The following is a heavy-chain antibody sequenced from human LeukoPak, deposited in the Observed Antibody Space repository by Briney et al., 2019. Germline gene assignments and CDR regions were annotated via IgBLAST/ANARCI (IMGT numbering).Heavy chain of an antibody. J-gene: IGHJ3*02. Sequence: TGGSLRLSCAASGFTVSSNYMNWVRQAPGKGLEWVSIIYSGGSTFYADSVKGRFTISGDNSKNTLHLQMNSLRAEDTAVYYCARSNDAFDIWGQGTMVTVSS. CDR2: IYSGGST. CDR3: ARSNDAFDI. CDR1: GFTVSSNY. V-gene: IGHV3-53*01.